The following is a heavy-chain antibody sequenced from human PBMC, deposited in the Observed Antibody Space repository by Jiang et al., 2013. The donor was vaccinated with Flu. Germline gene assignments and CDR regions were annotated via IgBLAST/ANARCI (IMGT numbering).Heavy chain of an antibody. Sequence: QLVESGAEVKKPGESLKISCKGSGYSFINYWIAWVRQMPGKGLEWMGIIXLGDSDTRYSPSFQGQITISADKSISTAYLQWSSLKASDTAMYYCARGSSSWSFQNWFDPWGQGTLVTVSS. V-gene: IGHV5-51*01. CDR3: ARGSSSWSFQNWFDP. J-gene: IGHJ5*02. CDR2: IXLGDSDT. CDR1: GYSFINYW. D-gene: IGHD6-13*01.